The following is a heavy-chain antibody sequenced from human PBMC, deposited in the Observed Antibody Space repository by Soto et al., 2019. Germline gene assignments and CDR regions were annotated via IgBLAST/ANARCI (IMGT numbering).Heavy chain of an antibody. CDR1: GFTFSSYS. Sequence: GGSLRLSCAASGFTFSSYSMNWVRQAPGKGLEWVPYISSSSSTIYYADSVKGRFTISRDNAKNSLYLQMNSLRDEDTAVYYCARGTLYYYGMDVWGQGTTVTVSS. CDR2: ISSSSSTI. V-gene: IGHV3-48*02. CDR3: ARGTLYYYGMDV. J-gene: IGHJ6*02.